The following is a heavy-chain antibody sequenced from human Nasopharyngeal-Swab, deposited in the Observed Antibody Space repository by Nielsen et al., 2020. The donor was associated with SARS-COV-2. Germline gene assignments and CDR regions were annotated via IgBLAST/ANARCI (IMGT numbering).Heavy chain of an antibody. CDR2: ISYDGSNK. V-gene: IGHV3-30-3*01. CDR3: ARDPDYYDSNGYWGSFDY. J-gene: IGHJ4*02. Sequence: GESLKISCAASGFTFSSYAMHWVRQAPGKGLEWVAVISYDGSNKYYADSVKGRFTISRDNSKNTLYLQMNSLRAEDTAVYYCARDPDYYDSNGYWGSFDYWGQGTLVTVSS. CDR1: GFTFSSYA. D-gene: IGHD3-22*01.